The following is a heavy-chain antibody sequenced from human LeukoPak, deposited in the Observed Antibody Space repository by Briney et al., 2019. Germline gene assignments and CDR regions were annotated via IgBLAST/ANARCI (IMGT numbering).Heavy chain of an antibody. CDR3: ARDALTKLGATPLDY. J-gene: IGHJ4*02. V-gene: IGHV3-21*01. Sequence: PGGSLRLSCAASGFTFSSYNMNWVRQAPGKGLEWVSSISSSGSYIYYADSVKGRFTISRDNAKNSLYLQMNNLRAEDTAVYYCARDALTKLGATPLDYWGQGTLVTVSS. D-gene: IGHD1-26*01. CDR2: ISSSGSYI. CDR1: GFTFSSYN.